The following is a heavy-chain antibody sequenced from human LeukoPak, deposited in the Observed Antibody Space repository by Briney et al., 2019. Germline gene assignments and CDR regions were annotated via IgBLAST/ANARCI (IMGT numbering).Heavy chain of an antibody. CDR1: GFTFSSYW. CDR3: ARVLRTFDS. V-gene: IGHV3-7*04. Sequence: GGSLRLSCAASGFTFSSYWMTWVRRAPGQGLEWVANIKHNGDELNYVDSVEDRFTISRDNAKNSLYLHMTGLRAEDTAVYYCARVLRTFDSWGQGTLVTVSS. CDR2: IKHNGDEL. J-gene: IGHJ4*02. D-gene: IGHD3-3*01.